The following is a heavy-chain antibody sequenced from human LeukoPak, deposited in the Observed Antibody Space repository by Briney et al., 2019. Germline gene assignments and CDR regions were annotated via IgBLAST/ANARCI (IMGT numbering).Heavy chain of an antibody. Sequence: GASVKVSCKASGYTFTGYYMHWVRQAPGQGLEWMGWINPNSGGTNYAQKFQGRVTITADKSTSTAYMELSSLRSDDTAVYYCARGGYPHTTKYMDVWGKGTTVTVSS. CDR3: ARGGYPHTTKYMDV. J-gene: IGHJ6*03. V-gene: IGHV1-2*02. CDR1: GYTFTGYY. CDR2: INPNSGGT. D-gene: IGHD2/OR15-2a*01.